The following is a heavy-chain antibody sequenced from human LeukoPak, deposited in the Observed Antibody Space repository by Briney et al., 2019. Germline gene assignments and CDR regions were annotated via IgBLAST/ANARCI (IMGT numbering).Heavy chain of an antibody. CDR1: GYSFTGKY. V-gene: IGHV1-2*02. CDR2: INPNSGGT. Sequence: ASVTVSCKASGYSFTGKYMHWVRQAPGQGLEWMGWINPNSGGTNYAQNFRGRVTMTRDTSISTAYMELSSLRSDDTAVYYCARGVGSSWFDPWGQGTLVIVSS. J-gene: IGHJ5*02. D-gene: IGHD1-26*01. CDR3: ARGVGSSWFDP.